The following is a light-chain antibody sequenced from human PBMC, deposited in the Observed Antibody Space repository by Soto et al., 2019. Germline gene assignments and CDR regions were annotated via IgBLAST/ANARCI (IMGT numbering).Light chain of an antibody. Sequence: QSVLTQPPSVSAAPGQRVTFSCTGSSSNFGAGYDVHWYQQLPGTAPKLLIYGNNNRPSGVPDRFSGSKSGTSASLAISGLQSEDEADYFCCSYAGSYTYVFGTGTKVTVL. CDR1: SSNFGAGYD. J-gene: IGLJ1*01. V-gene: IGLV1-40*01. CDR3: CSYAGSYTYV. CDR2: GNN.